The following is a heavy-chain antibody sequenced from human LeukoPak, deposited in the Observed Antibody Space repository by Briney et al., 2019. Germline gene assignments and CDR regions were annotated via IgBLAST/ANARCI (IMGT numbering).Heavy chain of an antibody. V-gene: IGHV4-59*12. Sequence: SETLSLTCTVSGGSISDYYWSWIRQPPGKGLEWIGWIFGSGSSNYNPSLKSRVTISVDTSKNQFSLKLSSVTAADTAVYYCARSGWGTVPVDYWGQGTLVTVSS. CDR1: GGSISDYY. CDR2: IFGSGSS. CDR3: ARSGWGTVPVDY. D-gene: IGHD1-1*01. J-gene: IGHJ4*02.